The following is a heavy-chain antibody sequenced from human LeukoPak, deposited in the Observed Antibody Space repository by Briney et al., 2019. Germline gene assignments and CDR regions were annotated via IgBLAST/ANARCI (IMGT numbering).Heavy chain of an antibody. CDR3: AREGLITIVRGVNFGY. CDR2: IYYTGST. Sequence: SETLSLTCNVSGVSISSNTFSWGWIRQPPGKGLEWIGNIYYTGSTYYNPSLTSRVTISIDTSRNQFSLHLSSVTAADTDVYYCAREGLITIVRGVNFGYWGQGTLVSVSS. J-gene: IGHJ4*02. CDR1: GVSISSNTFS. D-gene: IGHD3-10*01. V-gene: IGHV4-39*07.